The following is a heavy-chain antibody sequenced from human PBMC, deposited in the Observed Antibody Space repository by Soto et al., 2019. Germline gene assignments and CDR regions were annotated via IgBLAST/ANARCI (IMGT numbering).Heavy chain of an antibody. V-gene: IGHV1-2*02. J-gene: IGHJ6*02. D-gene: IGHD6-19*01. CDR3: ARGRWLDDYGMDV. CDR2: INPNSGGT. CDR1: GYTLTGYY. Sequence: ASVKVSCKASGYTLTGYYMHWVRQAPGQGLEWMGWINPNSGGTNYAQKFQGRVTMTRDTSISTAYMELSRLRSDDTAVYYCARGRWLDDYGMDVWGQGTTVTVSS.